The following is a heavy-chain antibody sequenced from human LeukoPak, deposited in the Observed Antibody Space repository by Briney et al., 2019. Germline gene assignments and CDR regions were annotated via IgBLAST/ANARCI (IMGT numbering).Heavy chain of an antibody. V-gene: IGHV1-46*01. J-gene: IGHJ4*02. D-gene: IGHD5-24*01. CDR3: ARVSRDGYYLFDY. CDR1: GYIIATYY. Sequence: GASVKVSCKASGYIIATYYIDWVRQAPGQGLEWMGRIKPSGGSTNYARQFQDRVTMTSDTSTTTVYMELSSLRSEDTAVYFCARVSRDGYYLFDYWGQGTLVTVSS. CDR2: IKPSGGST.